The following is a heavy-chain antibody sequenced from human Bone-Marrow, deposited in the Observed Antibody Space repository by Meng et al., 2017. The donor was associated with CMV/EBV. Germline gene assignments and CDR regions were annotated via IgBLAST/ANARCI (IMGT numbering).Heavy chain of an antibody. Sequence: GESLKISCAASGFTFSNFAFHWVRQAPGKGLEWVAFIRTDGSEKYYAESVKGRFTISRDDSKNTLYLQLDNLRPEDTAVFYCVSGVTNCGRGTLVTVSS. CDR3: VSGVTN. D-gene: IGHD2-8*01. CDR2: IRTDGSEK. J-gene: IGHJ4*02. V-gene: IGHV3-30*02. CDR1: GFTFSNFA.